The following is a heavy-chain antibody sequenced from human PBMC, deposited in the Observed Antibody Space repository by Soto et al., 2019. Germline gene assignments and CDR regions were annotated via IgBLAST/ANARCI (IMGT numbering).Heavy chain of an antibody. CDR3: ASLGRHG. CDR2: INQDGSGK. CDR1: GFTFSDSW. Sequence: LRLSCAASGFTFSDSWMDWARQVPGKGPEWVANINQDGSGKNYVDSVKGRFTISRDNAKNSLYLQMNSLRAEDTAVYYCASLGRHGWGQGTTVTVSS. D-gene: IGHD3-16*01. J-gene: IGHJ6*02. V-gene: IGHV3-7*01.